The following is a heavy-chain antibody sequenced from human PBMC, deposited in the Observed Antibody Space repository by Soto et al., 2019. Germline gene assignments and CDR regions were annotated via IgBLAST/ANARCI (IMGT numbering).Heavy chain of an antibody. CDR2: FDPEDGET. Sequence: ASVTVSCKFSGYTLTELSMHWVRQAPGKGLEWMGGFDPEDGETIYAQKFQGRVTMTEDTSTDTAYMELSSLRSEDTAVYYCATDGHYSSSWSHYWGQGTLVTVSS. J-gene: IGHJ4*02. CDR1: GYTLTELS. CDR3: ATDGHYSSSWSHY. D-gene: IGHD6-13*01. V-gene: IGHV1-24*01.